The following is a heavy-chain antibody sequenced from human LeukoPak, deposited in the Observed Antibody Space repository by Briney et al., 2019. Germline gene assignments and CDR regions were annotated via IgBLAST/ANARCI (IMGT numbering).Heavy chain of an antibody. CDR1: GFTFSSYW. V-gene: IGHV3-7*01. Sequence: GGSLRLSCAASGFTFSSYWMSWVRQAPGKGLGWVANIKQDGSEKYYVDSVKGGFTISRDNAKNSLYLQMNSLRAEDTAVYYCARDSLSSGWPIPDYWGQGTLVTVSS. CDR3: ARDSLSSGWPIPDY. J-gene: IGHJ4*02. D-gene: IGHD6-19*01. CDR2: IKQDGSEK.